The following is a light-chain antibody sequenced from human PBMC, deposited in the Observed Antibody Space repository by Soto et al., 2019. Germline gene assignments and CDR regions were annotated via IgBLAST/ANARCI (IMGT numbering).Light chain of an antibody. CDR1: SCDGGGYDY. CDR3: SQHPNNHTVV. Sequence: QSALTQFASVSGSPGQAITISCTGTSCDGGGYDYVSWYQQHPGKAPKLMIYNFNYRPSWVSNRFSGSKSCNPAYLTIYEHQHEDEDNSYCSQHPNNHTVVFGGGPQLT. V-gene: IGLV2-14*03. CDR2: NFN. J-gene: IGLJ2*01.